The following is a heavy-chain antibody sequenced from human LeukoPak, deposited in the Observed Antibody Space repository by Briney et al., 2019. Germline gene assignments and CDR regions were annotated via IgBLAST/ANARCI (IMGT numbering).Heavy chain of an antibody. CDR3: ARGEVVTASLPDYFYYYMDV. D-gene: IGHD2-21*02. V-gene: IGHV3-30*04. CDR1: GFTFNIYA. CDR2: ISYGESDK. J-gene: IGHJ6*03. Sequence: GGSLRLSCAASGFTFNIYAMHWVRQAPGKGLEWVAVISYGESDKYYADSVKGRFTISRDNSKNTLYLQMNSLRVEDTAVYYCARGEVVTASLPDYFYYYMDVWGKGTTVTISS.